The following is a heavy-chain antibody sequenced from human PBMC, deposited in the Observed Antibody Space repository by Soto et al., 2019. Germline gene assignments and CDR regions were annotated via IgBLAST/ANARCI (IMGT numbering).Heavy chain of an antibody. Sequence: GGSLRLSCAASGFTFSSYAMHWVRQAPGKGLEWVAVISYDGSNKYYADSVKGRFTISRDNSKNTLYLQMNSLRAEDTAVYYCARDGMGASVSGTLNAFDIWGQGTMVTVSS. CDR2: ISYDGSNK. D-gene: IGHD3-16*01. CDR3: ARDGMGASVSGTLNAFDI. CDR1: GFTFSSYA. V-gene: IGHV3-30-3*01. J-gene: IGHJ3*02.